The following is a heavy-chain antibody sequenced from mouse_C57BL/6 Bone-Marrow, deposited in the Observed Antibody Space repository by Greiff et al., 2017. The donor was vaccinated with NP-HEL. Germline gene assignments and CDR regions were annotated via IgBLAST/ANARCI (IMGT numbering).Heavy chain of an antibody. CDR3: ARVYYDYGYFDV. D-gene: IGHD2-4*01. CDR2: ISDGGSYT. J-gene: IGHJ1*03. CDR1: GFTFSSYA. Sequence: DVQLQESGGGLVKPGGSLKLSCAASGFTFSSYAMSWVRQTPEKRLEWVATISDGGSYTYYPDNVKGRFTISRDNAKNNLYLQMSHLKSEDTAMYYCARVYYDYGYFDVWGTGTTVTVSS. V-gene: IGHV5-4*01.